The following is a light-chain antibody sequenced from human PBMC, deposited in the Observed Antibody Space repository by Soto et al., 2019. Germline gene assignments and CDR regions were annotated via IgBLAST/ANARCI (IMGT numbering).Light chain of an antibody. J-gene: IGLJ3*02. Sequence: QSALTQPRSVSGSPGQSVTISCTGTSSDVGGYNYVSWYQQHPGKAPKLMIYTVSNRPLGVPDRFSASKSGNTASLTISGLQTEDEADYYCCSYAGSVTWVFGGGTKLTVL. CDR1: SSDVGGYNY. CDR3: CSYAGSVTWV. V-gene: IGLV2-11*01. CDR2: TVS.